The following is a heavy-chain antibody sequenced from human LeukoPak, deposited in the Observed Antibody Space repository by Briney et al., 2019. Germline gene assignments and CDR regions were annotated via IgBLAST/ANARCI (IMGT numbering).Heavy chain of an antibody. J-gene: IGHJ6*03. Sequence: SKTLSLTCTVSGGSISSHYWSWIRQPPGKGLEWIGYIYYSGSTNYNPSLKSRVTISVDTSKNQFSLKLSSVTAADTAVYYSARVRCSSTSCYDFYYYYYMDVWGKETTVTVSS. CDR2: IYYSGST. CDR1: GGSISSHY. D-gene: IGHD2-2*01. V-gene: IGHV4-59*11. CDR3: ARVRCSSTSCYDFYYYYYMDV.